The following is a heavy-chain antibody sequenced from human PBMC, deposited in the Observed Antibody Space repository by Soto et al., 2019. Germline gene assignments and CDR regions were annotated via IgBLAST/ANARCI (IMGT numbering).Heavy chain of an antibody. CDR1: GGTFSSYA. V-gene: IGHV1-69*01. J-gene: IGHJ6*02. CDR3: ARDRQQRPWAGYYGMDV. D-gene: IGHD6-13*01. Sequence: QVQLVQSGAEVKKPGSSVKVSRKASGGTFSSYAISWVRQAPGQGLEWMGGIIPIFGTANYAQKFQGRVTITADESTSTAYMELSSLRSEDTAVYYCARDRQQRPWAGYYGMDVWGQGTTVTVSS. CDR2: IIPIFGTA.